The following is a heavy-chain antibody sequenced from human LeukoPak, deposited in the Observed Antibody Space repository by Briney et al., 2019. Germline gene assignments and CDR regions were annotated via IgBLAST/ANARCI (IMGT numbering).Heavy chain of an antibody. CDR3: ARGGIAAAGTSYYYYYMDV. CDR2: ISSSGSTI. CDR1: GFTFNTYT. Sequence: PGGSLRLSCAASGFTFNTYTMNWVRQAPGKGLEWVSYISSSGSTIYYADSVKGRFTISRDNAKNSLYLQMNSLRAEDTAVYYCARGGIAAAGTSYYYYYMDVWGKGTTVTISS. J-gene: IGHJ6*03. D-gene: IGHD6-13*01. V-gene: IGHV3-48*04.